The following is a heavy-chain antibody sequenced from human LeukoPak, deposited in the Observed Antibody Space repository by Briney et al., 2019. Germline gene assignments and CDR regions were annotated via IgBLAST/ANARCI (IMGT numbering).Heavy chain of an antibody. CDR3: VRDGYYGSGSPGWFGP. CDR2: VFHRGTT. CDR1: GYSINSAFY. D-gene: IGHD3-10*01. V-gene: IGHV4-38-2*02. Sequence: MSSETLSLTCTVSGYSINSAFYWGWIRVPPGKGLEWIGSVFHRGTTYYNSSLKSRVNISIDTSKNQFSLKLNSLTAEDTAMYYCVRDGYYGSGSPGWFGPWGPGTLVIVSA. J-gene: IGHJ5*02.